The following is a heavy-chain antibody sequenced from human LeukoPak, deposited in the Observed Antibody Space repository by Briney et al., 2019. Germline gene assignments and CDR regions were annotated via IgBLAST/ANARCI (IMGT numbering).Heavy chain of an antibody. CDR3: ARSPRVATILGPAYVFDL. J-gene: IGHJ3*01. D-gene: IGHD5-12*01. CDR1: GGSISSSSYY. V-gene: IGHV4-39*01. CDR2: IYYSGRT. Sequence: SETLSLTCTVSGGSISSSSYYWGWIRQPPGKGLDWIGSIYYSGRTYYNPSLKSRVTISVDTSKNQFSLNLSSVIATDTAVYYCARSPRVATILGPAYVFDLWGQGTLVPVSS.